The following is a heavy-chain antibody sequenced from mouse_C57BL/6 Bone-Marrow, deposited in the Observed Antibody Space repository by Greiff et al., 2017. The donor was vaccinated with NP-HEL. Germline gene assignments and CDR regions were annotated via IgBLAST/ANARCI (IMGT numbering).Heavy chain of an antibody. Sequence: EVKLMESGGGLVQPGESLKLSCESNEYEFPSHDMSWVRKTPEKRLELVAAINSDGGSTYYPDTMERRFIISRDNTKKNLYLQMSSLGSEDTAFEYCARHVRWFHYAMDYWGQGTSVTVSS. J-gene: IGHJ4*01. D-gene: IGHD2-3*01. CDR3: ARHVRWFHYAMDY. CDR1: EYEFPSHD. CDR2: INSDGGST. V-gene: IGHV5-2*01.